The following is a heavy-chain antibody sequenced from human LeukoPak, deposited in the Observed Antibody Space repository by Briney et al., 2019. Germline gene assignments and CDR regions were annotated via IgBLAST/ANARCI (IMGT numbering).Heavy chain of an antibody. CDR1: GFTFSSYS. CDR3: AREESNWNDVTAFDI. J-gene: IGHJ3*02. V-gene: IGHV3-48*04. Sequence: GGSLRLSCAASGFTFSSYSMNWVRQAPGKGLEWVSYISSSSSTIYYADSAKGRFTISRDNAKNSLYLQMNSLRAEDTAVYYCAREESNWNDVTAFDIWGQGTMVTVSS. CDR2: ISSSSSTI. D-gene: IGHD1-20*01.